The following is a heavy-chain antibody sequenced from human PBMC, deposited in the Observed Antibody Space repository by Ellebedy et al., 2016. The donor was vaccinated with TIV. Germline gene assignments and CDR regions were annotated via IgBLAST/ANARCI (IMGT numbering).Heavy chain of an antibody. V-gene: IGHV3-21*01. D-gene: IGHD5-24*01. J-gene: IGHJ4*02. CDR3: ARDVSTDGWGAYFDC. CDR2: ISSGSSYI. Sequence: GESLKISCAASGFIFSNYVMAWVRQAPGKGLEWVASISSGSSYIYYADSVKGRFAISRDNAKNSLYLQMNSLRAEDTAVYFCARDVSTDGWGAYFDCWGQGTLVTVSS. CDR1: GFIFSNYV.